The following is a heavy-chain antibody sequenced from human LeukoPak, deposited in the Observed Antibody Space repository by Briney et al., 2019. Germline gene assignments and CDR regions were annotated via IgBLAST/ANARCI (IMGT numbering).Heavy chain of an antibody. V-gene: IGHV4-31*03. J-gene: IGHJ2*01. Sequence: PSQTLSLTCTVSGGSISSGAYYWSWIRQHPEKGLEWIGYLYSVGSTYYNPSLKSRVTISVDTSKNQLSLKMTSVTATDTAVYYCARDSSGDYWYFGLWGRGTLVTVSS. CDR1: GGSISSGAYY. CDR3: ARDSSGDYWYFGL. D-gene: IGHD4-17*01. CDR2: LYSVGST.